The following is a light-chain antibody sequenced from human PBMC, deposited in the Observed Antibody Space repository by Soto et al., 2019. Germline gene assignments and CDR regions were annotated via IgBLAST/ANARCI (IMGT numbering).Light chain of an antibody. CDR1: QSVSSNY. CDR2: GAS. CDR3: HQYDRSAIFT. J-gene: IGKJ3*01. Sequence: EIVLTQSPGTLSLSPGERATLSCRASQSVSSNYLAWYQQRPGQAPRLLIYGASTRAAGVPDRFSGSGSGTEFTLIINRLEPEDFAVFYCHQYDRSAIFTFGPGTTVDIK. V-gene: IGKV3-20*01.